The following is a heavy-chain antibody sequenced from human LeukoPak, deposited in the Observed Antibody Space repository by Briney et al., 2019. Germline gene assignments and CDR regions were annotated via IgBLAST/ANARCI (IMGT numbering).Heavy chain of an antibody. CDR1: GFTFSSYG. Sequence: GGSLRLSCAASGFTFSSYGMHWVRQAPGKGLEWVAVISYDGSYEYYGDSVKGRFTISRDNSKNTLCLQMDGLRVEDTAVYYCAKAQGILTGYFFLSFDYWGQGTLVTASS. V-gene: IGHV3-30*18. D-gene: IGHD3-9*01. J-gene: IGHJ4*02. CDR3: AKAQGILTGYFFLSFDY. CDR2: ISYDGSYE.